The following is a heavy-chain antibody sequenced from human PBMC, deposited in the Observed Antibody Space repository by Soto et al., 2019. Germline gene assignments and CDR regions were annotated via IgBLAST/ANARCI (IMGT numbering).Heavy chain of an antibody. J-gene: IGHJ4*02. V-gene: IGHV4-34*01. Sequence: QVQLQQWGAGLLKPSETLSLTCAVYGGSFSGYYWTWIRQSPEKGLEWIGEGNYSGTTYYNPSLKTRVTTSVHAPKNQFSLKMSSVTATDTALYYCARGIGYCSSINCYASRRLRFDSWGQGTLVTVSS. CDR3: ARGIGYCSSINCYASRRLRFDS. CDR2: GNYSGTT. D-gene: IGHD2-2*01. CDR1: GGSFSGYY.